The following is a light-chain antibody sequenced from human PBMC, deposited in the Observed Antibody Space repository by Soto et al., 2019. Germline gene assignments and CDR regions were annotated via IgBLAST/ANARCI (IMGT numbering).Light chain of an antibody. V-gene: IGKV1-9*01. CDR2: AAS. CDR1: QGISSY. Sequence: IHFTHSPSSLSSSVLYIVTITCLASQGISSYLAWYQQKPGKAPKLLIYAASTLQSGVPSRFSGSGSGTDFTLTISSLQPEDFATYYCQQLNSYPFTFGGGTKVDIK. J-gene: IGKJ4*01. CDR3: QQLNSYPFT.